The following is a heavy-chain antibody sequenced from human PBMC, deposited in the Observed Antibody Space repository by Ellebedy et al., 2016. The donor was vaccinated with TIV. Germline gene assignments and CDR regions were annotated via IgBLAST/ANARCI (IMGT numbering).Heavy chain of an antibody. D-gene: IGHD1-26*01. V-gene: IGHV3-7*03. CDR3: VRDLHWSYFD. CDR1: GFTFRSYG. J-gene: IGHJ4*02. CDR2: IKEDGSEE. Sequence: GESLKISCAASGFTFRSYGMHWVRQAPGKGLEWVANIKEDGSEEYYVDSVKDRFTISRDNAKNSLYLQMNSLRAEDTAVYYCVRDLHWSYFDWGQGTLVTVSS.